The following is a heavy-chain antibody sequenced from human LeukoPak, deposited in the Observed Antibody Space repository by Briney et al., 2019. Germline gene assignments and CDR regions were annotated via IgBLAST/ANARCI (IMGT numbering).Heavy chain of an antibody. V-gene: IGHV4-4*07. CDR1: GGSISSYY. J-gene: IGHJ6*03. Sequence: MTSETLSLTCTVPGGSISSYYWSWIRQPAGKGLEWIGRIYTSGSTNYNPSLKSRVTMSVDTSKNQFSLKLSSVTAADTAVYYWARCRPRYSSNHYYYYMDVWGKGTTVTVSS. CDR3: ARCRPRYSSNHYYYYMDV. CDR2: IYTSGST. D-gene: IGHD6-13*01.